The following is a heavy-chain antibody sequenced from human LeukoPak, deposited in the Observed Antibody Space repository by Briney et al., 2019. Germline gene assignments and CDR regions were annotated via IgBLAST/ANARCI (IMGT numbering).Heavy chain of an antibody. CDR3: ARDDSPYYDSSCNPFDY. D-gene: IGHD3-22*01. V-gene: IGHV3-23*01. J-gene: IGHJ4*02. CDR2: ISGSGGST. Sequence: GGTLRLSCAASGFTFSSYGMSWVRQAPGKGLEWVSAISGSGGSTYYADSVKGRFTISRDNAKNSLYLQMNSLGAEDTAVYYCARDDSPYYDSSCNPFDYWGQGTLVTVSS. CDR1: GFTFSSYG.